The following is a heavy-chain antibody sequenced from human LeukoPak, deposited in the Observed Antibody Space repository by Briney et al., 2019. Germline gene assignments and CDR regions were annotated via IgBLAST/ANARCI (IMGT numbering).Heavy chain of an antibody. Sequence: GESLKISCKISGYILTNNWIGWVRQVPGKGLEWMGLIYPGYSDAKYSPSFQGQVTLSVDASISTPYLQLSGLRASDTAIYYCVRFALSSSLDHWGQGTLVTVSS. D-gene: IGHD6-13*01. CDR3: VRFALSSSLDH. V-gene: IGHV5-51*01. J-gene: IGHJ5*02. CDR2: IYPGYSDA. CDR1: GYILTNNW.